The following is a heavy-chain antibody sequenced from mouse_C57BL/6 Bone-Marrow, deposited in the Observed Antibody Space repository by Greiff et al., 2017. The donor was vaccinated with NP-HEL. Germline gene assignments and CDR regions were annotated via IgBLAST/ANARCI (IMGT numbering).Heavy chain of an antibody. CDR2: ISSGGSYT. D-gene: IGHD1-1*01. CDR1: GFTFSSYG. CDR3: ARQCYGSSSGDFDV. V-gene: IGHV5-6*01. Sequence: EVKLQESGGDLVKPGGSLKLSCAASGFTFSSYGMSWVRQTPDKRLEWVATISSGGSYTYYPASVKGRFTISRDNAKNTLYLQMSSLKSEDTAMYYCARQCYGSSSGDFDVWGTGTTVTVSS. J-gene: IGHJ1*03.